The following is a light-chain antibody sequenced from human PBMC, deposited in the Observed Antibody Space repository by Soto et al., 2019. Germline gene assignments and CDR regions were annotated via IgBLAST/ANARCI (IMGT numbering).Light chain of an antibody. V-gene: IGKV1-5*01. J-gene: IGKJ3*01. CDR3: QHYHGYPFT. Sequence: LQNAQSPSTLSASVGDRVTITCRASQSVNTWLAWYQQKPGKAPVLLIYDASSLKSGVPSRFSGSGSGTEFTLTITSLQPDDFAIYYCQHYHGYPFTFGPGTKVDIK. CDR2: DAS. CDR1: QSVNTW.